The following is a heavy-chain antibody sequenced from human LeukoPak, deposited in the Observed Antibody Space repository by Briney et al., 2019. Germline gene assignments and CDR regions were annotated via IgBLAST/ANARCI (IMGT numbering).Heavy chain of an antibody. Sequence: PGGSLRLSCAASGFTFSSYAMSWVRQAPGKGLEWVSAISGSGGSTYYADSVKGRFTISRDNSKNTLCLQMNSLRAEDTAVYYCAKSSSRGYYDILTGYYHFDYWGQGTLVTVSS. CDR1: GFTFSSYA. V-gene: IGHV3-23*01. J-gene: IGHJ4*02. D-gene: IGHD3-9*01. CDR3: AKSSSRGYYDILTGYYHFDY. CDR2: ISGSGGST.